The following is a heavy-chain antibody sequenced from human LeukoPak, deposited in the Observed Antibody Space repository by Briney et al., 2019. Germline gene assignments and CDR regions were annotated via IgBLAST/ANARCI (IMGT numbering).Heavy chain of an antibody. V-gene: IGHV5-51*01. J-gene: IGHJ4*02. CDR3: ARPTRWELRGWDY. Sequence: PGESLKISCNGSGYSFTNYWIGWVRQMPDKGLEWMGIIYPGDSDTRYSPSFQGQVTISADKSISTAYLQWSSLKASDTAMYYCARPTRWELRGWDYWGQGTLVTVSS. D-gene: IGHD1-26*01. CDR2: IYPGDSDT. CDR1: GYSFTNYW.